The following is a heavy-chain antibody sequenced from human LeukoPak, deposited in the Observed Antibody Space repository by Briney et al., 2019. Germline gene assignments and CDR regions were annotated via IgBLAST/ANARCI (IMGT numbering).Heavy chain of an antibody. Sequence: PSETLSLTCAVSGCSISSADFYWSWIRQHPGKGLEWIGFIYYSGSAYYNPSLKSRVSISVDTSKNQFSLTLNSVTAADTAVYYCARGSDYFDYWGQGTLVTVSS. CDR2: IYYSGSA. CDR1: GCSISSADFY. J-gene: IGHJ4*02. V-gene: IGHV4-31*11. CDR3: ARGSDYFDY.